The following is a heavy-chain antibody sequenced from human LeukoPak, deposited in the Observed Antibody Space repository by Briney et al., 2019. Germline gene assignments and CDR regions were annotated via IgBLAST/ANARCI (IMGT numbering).Heavy chain of an antibody. Sequence: PSETLSLTCTVSGGSISSYYWSWIRQPPGKGLEWIGYIYYSGSTNYNPSFKSRVTISVDTSKNQFSLKLSSVTAADTAVYYCARVTTMIVGIDPWGQGTLVTVSS. CDR2: IYYSGST. D-gene: IGHD3-22*01. CDR1: GGSISSYY. V-gene: IGHV4-59*01. J-gene: IGHJ5*02. CDR3: ARVTTMIVGIDP.